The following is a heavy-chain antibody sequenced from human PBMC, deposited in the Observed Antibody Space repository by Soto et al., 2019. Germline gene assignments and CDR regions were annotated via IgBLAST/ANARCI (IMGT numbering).Heavy chain of an antibody. Sequence: SETLSLTCTVSGGSISSYYWSWIRQPPGKGLEWIGYIYYSGSTNYNPSLKSRVTISVDTSKNQFSLKLSSVTAADTAVYYCASVNDYYDSSGYYRWFDYWGQGTLVTAPQ. CDR1: GGSISSYY. CDR2: IYYSGST. D-gene: IGHD3-22*01. J-gene: IGHJ4*02. CDR3: ASVNDYYDSSGYYRWFDY. V-gene: IGHV4-59*01.